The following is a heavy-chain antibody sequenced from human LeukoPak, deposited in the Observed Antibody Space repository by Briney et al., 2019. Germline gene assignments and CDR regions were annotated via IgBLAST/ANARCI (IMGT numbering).Heavy chain of an antibody. V-gene: IGHV4-30-4*08. D-gene: IGHD3-3*01. Sequence: SETLSLTCTVSGGSISSGDYYWSWIRQPPGKGLEGIGYIYYSGGTYHNPSLKSRVTISVDTSKNQFSLKLSSVAAADTAVYYCARDSITIFGVPGGWFDPWGQGTLVTVSS. CDR2: IYYSGGT. CDR1: GGSISSGDYY. J-gene: IGHJ5*02. CDR3: ARDSITIFGVPGGWFDP.